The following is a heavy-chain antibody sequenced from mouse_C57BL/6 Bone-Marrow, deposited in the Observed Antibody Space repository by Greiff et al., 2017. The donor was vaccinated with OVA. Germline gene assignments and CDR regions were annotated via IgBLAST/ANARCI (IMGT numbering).Heavy chain of an antibody. CDR3: TTLRLYPSYWYFDV. CDR1: GFNIKDYY. CDR2: IDPEDGDT. D-gene: IGHD2-12*01. Sequence: EVKLVESGAELVRPGASVKLSCTASGFNIKDYYMHWVKQRPEQGLEWIGRIDPEDGDTEYAQKFQGKATMTADPSSNTAYLQLSSLTSYDTAVDYCTTLRLYPSYWYFDVWGTGTTVTFSS. V-gene: IGHV14-1*01. J-gene: IGHJ1*03.